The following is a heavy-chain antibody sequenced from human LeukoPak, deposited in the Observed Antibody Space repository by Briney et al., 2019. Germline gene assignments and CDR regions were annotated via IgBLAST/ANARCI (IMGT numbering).Heavy chain of an antibody. CDR1: GISISNYY. V-gene: IGHV4-4*07. CDR3: ARHRRAAAGNFDY. J-gene: IGHJ4*02. D-gene: IGHD6-13*01. CDR2: IFTSGST. Sequence: SETLSLTCTVSGISISNYYWSWIRQPAGKGLEWIGRIFTSGSTNYNPSLKSRVTMSVDTSKNQFSLKLSPLTAADTAVYYCARHRRAAAGNFDYWGQGTLVTVSS.